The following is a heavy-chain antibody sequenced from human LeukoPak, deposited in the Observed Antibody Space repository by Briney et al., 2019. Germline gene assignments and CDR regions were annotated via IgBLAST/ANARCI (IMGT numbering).Heavy chain of an antibody. Sequence: ASVKVSRKASGGTFISYAISWVRQAPGQGLEWMGGIIPIFGTANYAQKFQGRVTITADESTSTAYMELSSLRSEDTAVYYCARGSGLKELDWFDPWGQGTLVTVSS. CDR2: IIPIFGTA. CDR3: ARGSGLKELDWFDP. J-gene: IGHJ5*02. V-gene: IGHV1-69*13. CDR1: GGTFISYA. D-gene: IGHD2/OR15-2a*01.